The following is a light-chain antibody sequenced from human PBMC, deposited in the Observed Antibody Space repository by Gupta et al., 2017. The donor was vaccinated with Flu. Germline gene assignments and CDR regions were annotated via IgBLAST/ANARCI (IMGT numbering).Light chain of an antibody. CDR3: QQRSNWPPLYS. J-gene: IGKJ2*03. CDR1: QSVSSY. V-gene: IGKV3-11*01. CDR2: DAS. Sequence: EIVLTQSPATLSLSPGESATLSCRASQSVSSYLAWYQQKPGQAPRLLIYDASNRATGIPARFSGSGYGTDFTLTISSLEPEDFAVYYCQQRSNWPPLYSFGQGTKLEIK.